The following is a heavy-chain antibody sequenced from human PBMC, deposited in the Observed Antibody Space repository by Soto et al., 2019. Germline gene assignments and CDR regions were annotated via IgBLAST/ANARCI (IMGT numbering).Heavy chain of an antibody. Sequence: ASVKVSCKASGGTLSSYAISWVRQAPGQGLEWMGGIIPIFGTANYAQKFQGRVTITADESTSTAYMELSSLRSEDTAVYYCASGPVIVVVTAGYNWFDPWGQGTLVTVSS. J-gene: IGHJ5*02. CDR2: IIPIFGTA. D-gene: IGHD2-21*02. V-gene: IGHV1-69*13. CDR1: GGTLSSYA. CDR3: ASGPVIVVVTAGYNWFDP.